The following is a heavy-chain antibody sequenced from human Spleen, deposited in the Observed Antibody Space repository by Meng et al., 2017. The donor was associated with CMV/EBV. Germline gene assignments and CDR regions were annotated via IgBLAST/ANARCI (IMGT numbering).Heavy chain of an antibody. V-gene: IGHV1-2*02. CDR1: GYTFTGYY. Sequence: ASVKVSCKASGYTFTGYYMHWVRQAPGQGLEWMGWNNANSGGTNYAQKFQGRVTMTRDTSISTGYMDLNRLTSDDAAVYYCARTKGADTGSYSSPFDSWGQGTLVTVSS. CDR2: NNANSGGT. D-gene: IGHD3-10*01. J-gene: IGHJ4*02. CDR3: ARTKGADTGSYSSPFDS.